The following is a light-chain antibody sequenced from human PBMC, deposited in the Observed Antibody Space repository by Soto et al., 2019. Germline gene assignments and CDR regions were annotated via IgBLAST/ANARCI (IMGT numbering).Light chain of an antibody. Sequence: DIQLTQSPSLLSASVGDRVTITCRASQGISSYFAWYQQKPGKAPKLLIYAVSTLPSGIPSRFSGSASGTEITSTISGLQAEDFATYCWQHLYSYRHTFGGGTKVEIK. CDR2: AVS. J-gene: IGKJ4*02. V-gene: IGKV1-9*01. CDR1: QGISSY. CDR3: QHLYSYRHT.